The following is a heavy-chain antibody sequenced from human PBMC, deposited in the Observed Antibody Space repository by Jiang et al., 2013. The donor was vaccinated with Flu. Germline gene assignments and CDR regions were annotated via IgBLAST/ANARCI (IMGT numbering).Heavy chain of an antibody. V-gene: IGHV1-46*01. CDR3: ARDLGGGWYEIDY. CDR2: INPSGGST. D-gene: IGHD6-19*01. CDR1: GYTFTTYY. J-gene: IGHJ4*02. Sequence: GAEVKKPGASVKVSCKASGYTFTTYYMHWVRQAPGQGLEWMGSINPSGGSTSFAQKFQDRVTMTRDTSTSTVYMELSSLRSEDTAVYYCARDLGGGWYEIDYWGQGTLVTVSS.